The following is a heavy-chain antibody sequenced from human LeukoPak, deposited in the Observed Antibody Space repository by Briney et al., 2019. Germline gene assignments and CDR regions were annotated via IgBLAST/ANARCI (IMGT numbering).Heavy chain of an antibody. CDR1: GASFNSDDQY. V-gene: IGHV4-31*03. J-gene: IGHJ4*02. CDR3: SRGLDSRKLGY. CDR2: IHPSGML. D-gene: IGHD3-22*01. Sequence: PSETLPLTCTVSGASFNSDDQYWNWLRQSPGKGLEWIGSIHPSGMLYNNPSLESRVTMSRGTSKNQFSLNLNSVTAADTAVYFCSRGLDSRKLGYWGQGILVTVSS.